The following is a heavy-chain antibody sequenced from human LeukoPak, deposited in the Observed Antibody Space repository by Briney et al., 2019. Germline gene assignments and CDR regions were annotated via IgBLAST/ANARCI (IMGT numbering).Heavy chain of an antibody. CDR1: GFTFSSYA. J-gene: IGHJ3*02. CDR3: AKSTPQGSGWYRLGVDAFDI. CDR2: ISGSGGST. V-gene: IGHV3-23*01. D-gene: IGHD6-19*01. Sequence: PGGSLRLSCAASGFTFSSYAMSWVRQAPGKGLEWVSAISGSGGSTYYADSVKGRFTISRGNSKNTLYLQMNSLRAEDTAVYYCAKSTPQGSGWYRLGVDAFDIWGQGTMVTVSS.